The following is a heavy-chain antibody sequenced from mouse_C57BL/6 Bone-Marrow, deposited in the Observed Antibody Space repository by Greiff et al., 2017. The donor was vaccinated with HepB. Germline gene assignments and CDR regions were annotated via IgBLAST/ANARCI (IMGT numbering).Heavy chain of an antibody. Sequence: QVQLQQSGPELVKPGASVKISCKASGYAFSSSWMNWVKQRPGKGLEWIGRIYPGDGDTNYNGKFKGKATLTADKSSSTAYMQLSSLTSEDSAVYFCGRSDSWFAYWGQGTLVTVSA. V-gene: IGHV1-82*01. CDR1: GYAFSSSW. CDR3: GRSDSWFAY. J-gene: IGHJ3*01. CDR2: IYPGDGDT.